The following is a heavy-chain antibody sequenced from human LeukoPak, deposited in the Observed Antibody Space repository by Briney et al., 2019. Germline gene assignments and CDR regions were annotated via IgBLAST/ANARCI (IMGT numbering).Heavy chain of an antibody. D-gene: IGHD1-26*01. CDR1: GFTFSSYW. Sequence: GGSLRLSCAASGFTFSSYWMSWVRQAPGKGLEWVANIEEDGGEKYYVDSVEGRFTISRDNAKNSVFLQMNSLRAEDTAVYYCARVRRIGRYYGEFECWGQGTLVTVSS. J-gene: IGHJ4*02. CDR3: ARVRRIGRYYGEFEC. V-gene: IGHV3-7*01. CDR2: IEEDGGEK.